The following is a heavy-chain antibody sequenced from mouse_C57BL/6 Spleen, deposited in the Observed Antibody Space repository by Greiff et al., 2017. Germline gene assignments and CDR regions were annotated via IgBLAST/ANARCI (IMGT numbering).Heavy chain of an antibody. CDR1: GYTFTSYW. CDR2: IYPGNSDT. Sequence: VQLQQSGTVLARPGASVKMSCKTSGYTFTSYWMHWVKQRPGQGLEWIGAIYPGNSDTSYNQKFKGKAKLTAVTSASTAYMELISLTNEDSAFYYGTSVSDDDWFDYWGQGTLVTVSA. D-gene: IGHD1-3*01. CDR3: TSVSDDDWFDY. J-gene: IGHJ3*01. V-gene: IGHV1-5*01.